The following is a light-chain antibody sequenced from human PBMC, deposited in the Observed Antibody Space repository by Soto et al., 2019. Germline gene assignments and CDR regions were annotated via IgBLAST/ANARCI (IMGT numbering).Light chain of an antibody. CDR3: QQSYSTSIT. J-gene: IGKJ5*01. V-gene: IGKV1-5*01. CDR2: DVS. Sequence: DIQMTQSPSTLSASVGERVTITCRARQSVSNWLAWYQQKPGKAPKVLIYDVSSLESGVPSRFSGGGSGTDFTLTISSLQPEDFATYYCQQSYSTSITFGQGTRLEIK. CDR1: QSVSNW.